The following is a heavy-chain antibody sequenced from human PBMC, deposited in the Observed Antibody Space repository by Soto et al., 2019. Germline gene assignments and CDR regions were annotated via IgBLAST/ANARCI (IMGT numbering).Heavy chain of an antibody. Sequence: GSLKISCKSYGYSFTTYWIAWVRQMPGKGLEWMGSIHPGESDTRYSPSFQGQVTISADRSITTAYLPWSSLKASDTAMYYCARHGATYYNFYGMDVWGQGTTVTVSS. J-gene: IGHJ6*02. CDR2: IHPGESDT. CDR3: ARHGATYYNFYGMDV. CDR1: GYSFTTYW. D-gene: IGHD3-10*01. V-gene: IGHV5-51*01.